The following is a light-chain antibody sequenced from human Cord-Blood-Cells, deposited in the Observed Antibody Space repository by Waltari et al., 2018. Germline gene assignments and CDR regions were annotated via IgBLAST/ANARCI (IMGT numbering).Light chain of an antibody. CDR1: KLGDKY. CDR3: QAWDSSTDVV. CDR2: QDS. J-gene: IGLJ2*01. V-gene: IGLV3-1*01. Sequence: SVSVSPGQTASITCSGDKLGDKYACWYQQKPGQSPVLVIYQDSKRPSGIPERFSGSNSGNTATLTISGTQAMDEADYYCQAWDSSTDVVFGGGTKLTLL.